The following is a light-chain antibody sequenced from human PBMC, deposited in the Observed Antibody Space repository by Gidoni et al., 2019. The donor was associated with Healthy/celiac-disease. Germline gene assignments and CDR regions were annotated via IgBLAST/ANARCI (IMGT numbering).Light chain of an antibody. V-gene: IGKV1-9*01. CDR1: QGISSY. CDR2: AAS. J-gene: IGKJ3*01. CDR3: QQLNSYPPFT. Sequence: IQLTQSPSFPSASVGDRVTITCRASQGISSYLAWYQQKPGKAPQLLIYAASTLQRGVPSRFSGSGSGTEFTLTISSLQPEDFATYYCQQLNSYPPFTFGPGTKVDIK.